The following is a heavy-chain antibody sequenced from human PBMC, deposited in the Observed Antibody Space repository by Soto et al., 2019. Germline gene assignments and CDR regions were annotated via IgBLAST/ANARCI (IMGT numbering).Heavy chain of an antibody. CDR2: IYYSGST. Sequence: SETLSLTCTVSGGSISSYYWSWIRQPPGKGLEWIGYIYYSGSTNYNPSLKSRVTISVDTSKNQFSLKLSSVTAADTAVYYCAGRTYCTNGVCSDYWGQGTLVTVSS. V-gene: IGHV4-59*01. CDR3: AGRTYCTNGVCSDY. D-gene: IGHD2-8*01. J-gene: IGHJ4*02. CDR1: GGSISSYY.